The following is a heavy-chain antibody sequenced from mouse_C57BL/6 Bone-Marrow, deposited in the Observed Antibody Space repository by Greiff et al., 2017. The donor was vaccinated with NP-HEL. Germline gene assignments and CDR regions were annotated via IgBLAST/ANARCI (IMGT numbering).Heavy chain of an antibody. Sequence: EVQLQQSGPELVKPGASVKLSCKASGYTFTDYYMNWVKQSHGTSLEWIGTINPNNGGTSYNQKFKGKATLTVDKSSSTAYMVLRIRTSEDSAVYDCARETPSYDGSSYGYWGQGTTLTVST. CDR3: ARETPSYDGSSYGY. J-gene: IGHJ2*01. D-gene: IGHD1-1*01. CDR1: GYTFTDYY. V-gene: IGHV1-26*01. CDR2: INPNNGGT.